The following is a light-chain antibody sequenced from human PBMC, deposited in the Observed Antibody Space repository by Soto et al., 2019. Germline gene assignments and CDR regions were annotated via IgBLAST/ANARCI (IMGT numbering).Light chain of an antibody. CDR2: EDN. CDR1: SGSIASNY. V-gene: IGLV6-57*04. J-gene: IGLJ2*01. CDR3: QSYDSSNPLV. Sequence: FMLTQPHSVSESPGKTVTISCTRSSGSIASNYVQWYQQRPGSAPTTVIYEDNQRPSGVPDRFSGSIDSSPNSASLTISGLKTEDEADYYCQSYDSSNPLVFGGGTKLTVL.